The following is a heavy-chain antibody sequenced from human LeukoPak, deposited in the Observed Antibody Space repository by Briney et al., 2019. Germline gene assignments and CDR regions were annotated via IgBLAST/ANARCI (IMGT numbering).Heavy chain of an antibody. D-gene: IGHD3-22*01. Sequence: ASVKVSCKASGYTFTSYYMHWVRQAPGQGLEWMGIINPSGGSTSYAQKLQGRVTMTTDTSTSTAYMELRSLRSDDTAVYYCARDLYDSSGYYYGLLSYWGQGTLVTVSS. V-gene: IGHV1-46*01. CDR3: ARDLYDSSGYYYGLLSY. CDR2: INPSGGST. CDR1: GYTFTSYY. J-gene: IGHJ4*02.